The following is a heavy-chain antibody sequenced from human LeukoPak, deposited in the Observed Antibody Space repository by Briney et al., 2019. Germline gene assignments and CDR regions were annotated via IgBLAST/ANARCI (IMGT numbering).Heavy chain of an antibody. Sequence: SETLSLTCTVSGGSISNYYWSWIRQPPGKGLECIGYIYYSGNTNYNPSLKSRVTISVDTSKNQFSLKLSSVTAADTAVYYCARHGGYTSPYLHWGQGTLVTVSS. CDR3: ARHGGYTSPYLH. V-gene: IGHV4-59*08. D-gene: IGHD6-13*01. CDR1: GGSISNYY. J-gene: IGHJ1*01. CDR2: IYYSGNT.